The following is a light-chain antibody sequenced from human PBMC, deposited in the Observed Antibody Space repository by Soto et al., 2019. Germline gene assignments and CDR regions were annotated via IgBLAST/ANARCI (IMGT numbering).Light chain of an antibody. V-gene: IGKV3-15*01. J-gene: IGKJ5*01. CDR2: GAS. Sequence: EIVMTQSAATLSVSPGERATLSCRASQSVSSNLAWYQQKPGQAPRLLIYGASTRATGIPARFSGSGSATEFTLTISSLPSEDFAVYYCKQYNNWLITFGQGTRLEI. CDR3: KQYNNWLIT. CDR1: QSVSSN.